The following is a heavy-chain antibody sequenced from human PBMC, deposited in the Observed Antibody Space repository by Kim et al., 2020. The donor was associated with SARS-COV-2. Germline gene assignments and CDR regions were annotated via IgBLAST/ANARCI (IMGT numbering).Heavy chain of an antibody. J-gene: IGHJ6*03. V-gene: IGHV5-51*01. CDR2: IYPGDSDT. Sequence: GESLKISCQASGYSFPSYWIGWVRHTPGKGLEWMGIIYPGDSDTRYSPSFQGQVTISADKSIRTVYLQWTSLKASDTAMYYCVRHDVEYISESGAIHHYYYMDVWGKGTTVTVSS. CDR3: VRHDVEYISESGAIHHYYYMDV. D-gene: IGHD6-19*01. CDR1: GYSFPSYW.